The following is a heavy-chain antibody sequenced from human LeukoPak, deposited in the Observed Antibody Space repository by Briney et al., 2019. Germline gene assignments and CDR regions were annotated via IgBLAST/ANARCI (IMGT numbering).Heavy chain of an antibody. Sequence: PSETLSLTCTVSGGSVTSSSHYWGWIRQPPGKGLEWIGSIYYSGDTYYNPSLQSRVTISVDTSKSHFSLRLSSVTAADTAVYYCARRGNIVVVPDASKAFDIWGQGTMVTVSS. CDR2: IYYSGDT. CDR3: ARRGNIVVVPDASKAFDI. CDR1: GGSVTSSSHY. J-gene: IGHJ3*02. D-gene: IGHD2-2*01. V-gene: IGHV4-39*02.